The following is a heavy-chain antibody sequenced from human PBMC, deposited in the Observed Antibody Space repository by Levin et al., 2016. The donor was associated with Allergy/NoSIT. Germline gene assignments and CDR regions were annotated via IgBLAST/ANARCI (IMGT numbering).Heavy chain of an antibody. CDR2: IFSDDEK. CDR3: ARTVRPTYGMDV. V-gene: IGHV2-26*01. J-gene: IGHJ6*02. D-gene: IGHD3-10*01. Sequence: SGPTLVKPTETLTLTCSVSGFSITNADVGVSWVRQPPGKALEWLAQIFSDDEKSYRTSLKTRLTISKDTFKSQVVLRMTNMDPVDTGTYYCARTVRPTYGMDVWGQGTTVTVSS. CDR1: GFSITNADVG.